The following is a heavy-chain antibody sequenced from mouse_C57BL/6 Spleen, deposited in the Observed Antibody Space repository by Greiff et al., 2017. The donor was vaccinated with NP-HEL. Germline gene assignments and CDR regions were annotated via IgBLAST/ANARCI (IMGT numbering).Heavy chain of an antibody. CDR1: GYTFTSYW. CDR3: ARYAGSSSFDY. Sequence: QVQLQQSGAELVMPGASVKLSCKASGYTFTSYWMHWVKQRPGQGLEWIGEIDPSDSYTNYNQKFKGKSTLTVDKSSSTAYMQLSSLTSEDSAVYYCARYAGSSSFDYWGQGTTLTVSS. J-gene: IGHJ2*01. D-gene: IGHD1-1*01. CDR2: IDPSDSYT. V-gene: IGHV1-69*01.